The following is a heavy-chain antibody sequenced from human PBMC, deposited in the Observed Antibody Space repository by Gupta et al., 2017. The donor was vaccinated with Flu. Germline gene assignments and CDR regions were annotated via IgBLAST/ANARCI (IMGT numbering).Heavy chain of an antibody. D-gene: IGHD6-6*01. J-gene: IGHJ4*02. CDR3: ARDLWGSSSIDY. V-gene: IGHV1-46*01. CDR2: IHPRGNDI. Sequence: VRKAPGQRPEWMGIIHPRGNDIIYAQKFQGRVTMTRDTSTSTVYMELSSLRSDDTAMYYCARDLWGSSSIDYWGQGTLVTVSS.